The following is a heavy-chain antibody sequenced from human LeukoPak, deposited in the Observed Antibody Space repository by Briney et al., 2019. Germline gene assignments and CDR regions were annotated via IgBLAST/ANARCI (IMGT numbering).Heavy chain of an antibody. J-gene: IGHJ1*01. CDR2: IKSKTDGGTT. V-gene: IGHV3-15*01. CDR1: GFTFSNAW. CDR3: ARELFGSGSYFPPFQH. D-gene: IGHD1-26*01. Sequence: GGSLRLSCAASGFTFSNAWMSWVRQAPGKGLEWVGRIKSKTDGGTTDYAAPVKGRFTISRDDSKNTLYLQMNSLKTEDTAVYYCARELFGSGSYFPPFQHWGQGTLVTVSS.